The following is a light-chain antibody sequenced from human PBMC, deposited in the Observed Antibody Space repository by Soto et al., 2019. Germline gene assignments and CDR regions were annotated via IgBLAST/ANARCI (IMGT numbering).Light chain of an antibody. Sequence: EIVLTQSPGTLSLSPGERATLSCRASQSVSSSYLAWYQQKPGQAPRLLIYGASSRATGIPDRFSGSGSGTDFTLTISSLQSADFAVYYCQQYNNWPFTFGPGTKVDIK. CDR3: QQYNNWPFT. CDR2: GAS. CDR1: QSVSSSY. J-gene: IGKJ3*01. V-gene: IGKV3-20*01.